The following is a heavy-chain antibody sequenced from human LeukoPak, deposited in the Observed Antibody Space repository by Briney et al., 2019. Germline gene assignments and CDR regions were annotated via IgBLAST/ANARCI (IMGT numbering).Heavy chain of an antibody. D-gene: IGHD2-21*02. CDR1: GLNFNSYG. Sequence: PGRSLRLSCAASGLNFNSYGIHWVRQAPGKGLEWVAVIWYGGTNEYYADSVKGRFTFSRDKSKNTLYLHMNSLRVEDSAVYYCATVPEGDRDYWGQGTLVTVSS. V-gene: IGHV3-33*01. CDR3: ATVPEGDRDY. CDR2: IWYGGTNE. J-gene: IGHJ4*02.